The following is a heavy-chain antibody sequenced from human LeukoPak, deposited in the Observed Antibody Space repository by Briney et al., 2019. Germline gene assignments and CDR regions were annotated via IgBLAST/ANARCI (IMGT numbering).Heavy chain of an antibody. Sequence: GGSLRLSCAASGFTFSNAWMSWVRQAPGKGLEWVGRIKSKTDGGTTDYAAPVKGRFTISRDDSKNTLYPQMNSLKTEDTAVYYCTTDNYDFWSGRSLYFDYWGQGTLVTVSS. J-gene: IGHJ4*02. V-gene: IGHV3-15*01. CDR1: GFTFSNAW. CDR2: IKSKTDGGTT. CDR3: TTDNYDFWSGRSLYFDY. D-gene: IGHD3-3*01.